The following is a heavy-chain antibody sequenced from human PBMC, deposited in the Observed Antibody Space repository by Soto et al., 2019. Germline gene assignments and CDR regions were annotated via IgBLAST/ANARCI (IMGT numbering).Heavy chain of an antibody. CDR1: GDTFTDYY. J-gene: IGHJ4*02. Sequence: QVQLMQSGAEVKKPGASVKVSCKASGDTFTDYYIHWVRQAPGQGLEWMGTVNPSGGHTTYAQHFLGRGTXTXTXSXRTLYMELTSLTSDDTAIYYCARGGHVVVVTAALDYWGQGTLVTVSS. D-gene: IGHD2-21*02. V-gene: IGHV1-46*01. CDR2: VNPSGGHT. CDR3: ARGGHVVVVTAALDY.